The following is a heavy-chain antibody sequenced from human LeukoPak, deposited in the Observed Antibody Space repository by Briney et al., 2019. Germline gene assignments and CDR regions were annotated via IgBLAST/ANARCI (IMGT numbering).Heavy chain of an antibody. CDR2: IRYDGTNK. CDR1: GLTFSTYG. J-gene: IGHJ4*02. CDR3: AKDLVVYRSSSSCPIDY. Sequence: GGSLRLSCAASGLTFSTYGMHWVRQAPGKGLEWVAFIRYDGTNKYYADSVKGRFTISRDNSKNTLYLQMNSLRPEDTALYYCAKDLVVYRSSSSCPIDYWGQGTLVTVSS. D-gene: IGHD6-13*01. V-gene: IGHV3-30*02.